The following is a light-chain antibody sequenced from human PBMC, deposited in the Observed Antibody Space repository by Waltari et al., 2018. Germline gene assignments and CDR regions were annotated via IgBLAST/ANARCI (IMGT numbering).Light chain of an antibody. CDR3: CGYGGTFTSV. CDR2: DSY. J-gene: IGLJ2*01. CDR1: AL. V-gene: IGLV2-23*01. Sequence: ALTQPSSVSGSPGQSITVSCSDSALASWYQQHPGKAPRLIIYDSYKRPSGVSDRFSGSQSGTTASLTISGLQAEDEGVYYCCGYGGTFTSVFGGGTKVTVL.